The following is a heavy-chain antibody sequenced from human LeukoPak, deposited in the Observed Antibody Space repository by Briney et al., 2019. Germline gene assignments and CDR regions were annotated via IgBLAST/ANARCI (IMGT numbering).Heavy chain of an antibody. Sequence: GESLKISCKGSGYSFTNYWNGWVRQMPGKGLGWMGIIYPGASNTTYSPSFQGQVTTSADKSITTAYLQWSSLKASDTAMFYCARRAGNSGYFSDAFDIWGQGTMVTVSS. J-gene: IGHJ3*02. CDR1: GYSFTNYW. CDR2: IYPGASNT. V-gene: IGHV5-51*01. CDR3: ARRAGNSGYFSDAFDI. D-gene: IGHD3-22*01.